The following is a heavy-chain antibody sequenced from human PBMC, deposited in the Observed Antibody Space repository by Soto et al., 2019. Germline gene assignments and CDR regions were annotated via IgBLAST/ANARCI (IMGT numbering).Heavy chain of an antibody. J-gene: IGHJ4*02. CDR3: ARQAKIGDRSQFYFDS. CDR1: GFTFSFYA. V-gene: IGHV3-30*04. Sequence: GGSLRLSCAASGFTFSFYAMHWVRQAPGKGLEWVAVISYNGRNKHYVDSVKGRFTISRDNSQDTLYLQMDSLRPDDTAVYYCARQAKIGDRSQFYFDSWGQGTLVTV. D-gene: IGHD3-16*01. CDR2: ISYNGRNK.